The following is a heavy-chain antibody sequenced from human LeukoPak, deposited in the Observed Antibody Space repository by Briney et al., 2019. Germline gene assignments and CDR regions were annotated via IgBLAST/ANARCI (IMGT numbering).Heavy chain of an antibody. V-gene: IGHV1-69*05. CDR1: GGTFSSYA. D-gene: IGHD2-15*01. CDR2: IIPIFGTA. CDR3: AREKGVVVAHTNSGNWFDP. Sequence: SVKVSCKASGGTFSSYAIGWVRQAPGQGLEWMGGIIPIFGTANYAQKLQGRVTMTTDTSTSTAYMELRSLRSDDTAVYYCAREKGVVVAHTNSGNWFDPWGQGTLVTVSS. J-gene: IGHJ5*02.